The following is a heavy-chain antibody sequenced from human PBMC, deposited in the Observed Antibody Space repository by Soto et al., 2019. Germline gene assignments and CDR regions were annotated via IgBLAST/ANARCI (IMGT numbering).Heavy chain of an antibody. CDR2: IYYSGST. V-gene: IGHV4-39*01. CDR3: ARHAHFDWLLESFDY. Sequence: SETLSLTCTVSCGSISSSNYYWGWIRQPPGKGLEWIGSIYYSGSTYYNPSLKSRVTISVDTSKNQFSLKLSSVTAADTAVYYCARHAHFDWLLESFDYWGQGTLVTVS. CDR1: CGSISSSNYY. D-gene: IGHD3-9*01. J-gene: IGHJ4*02.